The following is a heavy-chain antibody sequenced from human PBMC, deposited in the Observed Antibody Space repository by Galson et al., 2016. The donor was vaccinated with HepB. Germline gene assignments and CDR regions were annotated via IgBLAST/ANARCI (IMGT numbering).Heavy chain of an antibody. CDR3: ASETRFWSRMYYFDY. CDR2: INPNSGGT. CDR1: GSTFTGYY. J-gene: IGHJ4*02. D-gene: IGHD3-3*01. V-gene: IGHV1-2*02. Sequence: SVKVSCKASGSTFTGYYMHWVRQAPGQGLEWMGWINPNSGGTKYAQKFQGRVTMTRDTSISTAYMELSRLRSDDTAVYYCASETRFWSRMYYFDYWGQGTLGTVSA.